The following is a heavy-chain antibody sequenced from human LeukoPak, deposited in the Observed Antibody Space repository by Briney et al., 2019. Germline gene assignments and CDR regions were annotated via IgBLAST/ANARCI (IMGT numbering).Heavy chain of an antibody. J-gene: IGHJ4*02. CDR2: IWYDGSKK. V-gene: IGHV3-33*08. CDR3: ARDPATVTPYFDY. D-gene: IGHD5-24*01. Sequence: PGGSLRLSCAASGFTFSSYSMNWVRQAPGKGLGWVAVIWYDGSKKYYADSVKGRFTISRDNSKNTLYLQMNSLRAEDTAVYYCARDPATVTPYFDYWGQGTLVTVSS. CDR1: GFTFSSYS.